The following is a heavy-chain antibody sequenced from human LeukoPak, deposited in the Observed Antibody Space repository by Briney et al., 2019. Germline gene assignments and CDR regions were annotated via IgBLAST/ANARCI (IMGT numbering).Heavy chain of an antibody. CDR3: ARGRWDYTVTTLYYFDS. Sequence: SVKVSCKASGGTFSSYAISWVRQAPGQGLEWMGGIIPIFGTANYAQKFQGRVTFTRDTSASTAYMELSSLRSEDTAMYYCARGRWDYTVTTLYYFDSWGQGTLVTVSS. J-gene: IGHJ4*02. CDR1: GGTFSSYA. V-gene: IGHV1-69*05. D-gene: IGHD4-11*01. CDR2: IIPIFGTA.